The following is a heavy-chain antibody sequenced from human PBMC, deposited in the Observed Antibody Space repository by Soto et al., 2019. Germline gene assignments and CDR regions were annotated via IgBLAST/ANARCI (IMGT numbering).Heavy chain of an antibody. CDR3: ARQEAYYYGMDV. CDR2: INHSGST. J-gene: IGHJ6*02. V-gene: IGHV4-34*01. Sequence: QVQLQQWGAGLLKPSETLSLTCAVYGGSFSGYYWSWIRQPPGKGLEWIGEINHSGSTNYNPSLRSRVTISVDTSKNQFSLKLSSVTAADTAVYYCARQEAYYYGMDVWGQGTTVTVSS. CDR1: GGSFSGYY.